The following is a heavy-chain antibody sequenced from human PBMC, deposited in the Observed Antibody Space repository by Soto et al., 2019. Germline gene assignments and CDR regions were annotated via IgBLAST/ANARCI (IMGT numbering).Heavy chain of an antibody. J-gene: IGHJ3*02. CDR2: ISYDGSNK. V-gene: IGHV3-30*18. CDR3: AKVDGGLRYFDWLSAHHAFDI. Sequence: PGGSLRLSCAASGFTFSSYGMHWVRQAPGKGLEWVAVISYDGSNKYYADSVKGRFTISRDNSKNTLYLQMNSLRAEDTAVYYCAKVDGGLRYFDWLSAHHAFDIWGQGTMVTVSS. CDR1: GFTFSSYG. D-gene: IGHD3-9*01.